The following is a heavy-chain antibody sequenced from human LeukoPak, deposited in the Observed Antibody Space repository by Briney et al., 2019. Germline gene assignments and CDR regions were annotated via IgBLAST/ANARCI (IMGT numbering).Heavy chain of an antibody. J-gene: IGHJ4*02. CDR1: GYTLTELS. CDR2: FDPEDGET. Sequence: ASVKVSCKVSGYTLTELSMHWVRQAPGKGLEWMGGFDPEDGETIYAQKFQGRVTMTEDTSTDTAYMELSSLRSEDTAVYYCATAEVYYYGSGSCSYWGQGTLVTVSS. CDR3: ATAEVYYYGSGSCSY. D-gene: IGHD3-10*01. V-gene: IGHV1-24*01.